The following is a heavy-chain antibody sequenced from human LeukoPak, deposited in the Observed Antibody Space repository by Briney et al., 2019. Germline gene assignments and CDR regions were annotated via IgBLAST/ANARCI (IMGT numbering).Heavy chain of an antibody. CDR1: GYTFTSYG. J-gene: IGHJ3*02. CDR2: ISAYNGNT. V-gene: IGHV1-18*01. CDR3: ARDRGWRAAAGTGAFDI. Sequence: GASVKVSCKASGYTFTSYGISWVRQAPGQGLEWMGWISAYNGNTNYAQKLQGRVTMTTDTSTSTAYMELRSLRSDDTAVYYCARDRGWRAAAGTGAFDIWGQGTMVTVSS. D-gene: IGHD6-13*01.